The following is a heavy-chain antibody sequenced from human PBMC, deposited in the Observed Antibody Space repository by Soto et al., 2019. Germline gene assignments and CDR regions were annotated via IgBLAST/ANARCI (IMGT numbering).Heavy chain of an antibody. J-gene: IGHJ4*02. Sequence: QVQVVQSGAEVKKTGSSVKVSCKASGGTFSGFALNWVRQAPGQGLEWMGGIIPIFDTPHYAQKYEDRVKITADELTSTAYMELSSLTSEDTAVYYCATRYYGSGSSWVGALYFDYWGQGTLVTVSS. CDR3: ATRYYGSGSSWVGALYFDY. V-gene: IGHV1-69*01. CDR1: GGTFSGFA. CDR2: IIPIFDTP. D-gene: IGHD3-10*01.